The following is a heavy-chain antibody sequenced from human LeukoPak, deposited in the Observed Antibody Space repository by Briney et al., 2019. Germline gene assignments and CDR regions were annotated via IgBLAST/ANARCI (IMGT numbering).Heavy chain of an antibody. Sequence: GGSLRLSCAASGFTFSSYDMTWVRQAPGRGLEWVSSIRPSGDNTYYADSVKGRFTISRDNSKNTLYLQMNSLRAEDTAVYYCAKEPRLRYFDWTYLDYWGQGTLVTVSS. CDR2: IRPSGDNT. D-gene: IGHD3-9*01. V-gene: IGHV3-23*01. CDR3: AKEPRLRYFDWTYLDY. CDR1: GFTFSSYD. J-gene: IGHJ4*02.